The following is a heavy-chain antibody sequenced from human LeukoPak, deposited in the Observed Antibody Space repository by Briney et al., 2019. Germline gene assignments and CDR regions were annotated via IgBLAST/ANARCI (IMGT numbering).Heavy chain of an antibody. V-gene: IGHV3-30*18. CDR3: AKPSTYYYDSSGSTGAFDI. D-gene: IGHD3-22*01. CDR1: GFTFSSYG. CDR2: LSYDGSNK. Sequence: GGSLRLSCAASGFTFSSYGMHWVRQAPGKGLEWVAVLSYDGSNKYYADSVKGRSTISRDNSKNTLYLQMNSLRAEDTAVYYCAKPSTYYYDSSGSTGAFDIWGQGTMVTASS. J-gene: IGHJ3*02.